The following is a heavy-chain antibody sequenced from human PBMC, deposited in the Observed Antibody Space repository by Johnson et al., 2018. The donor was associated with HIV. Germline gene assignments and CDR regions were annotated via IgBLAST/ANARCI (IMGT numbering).Heavy chain of an antibody. CDR2: IYSGGVT. CDR1: GFSVSSNY. D-gene: IGHD1-26*01. CDR3: VRGRIVDLRGGGFDI. J-gene: IGHJ3*02. V-gene: IGHV3-66*03. Sequence: VQLVESGGGLIQPGGSLRLSCAASGFSVSSNYMNWVRQAPGKGLEWVSVIYSGGVTYYADSVKGRFTISRDNSKNTLHLQMSSLRAEDTAIYYFVRGRIVDLRGGGFDIWGQGTRVIVSS.